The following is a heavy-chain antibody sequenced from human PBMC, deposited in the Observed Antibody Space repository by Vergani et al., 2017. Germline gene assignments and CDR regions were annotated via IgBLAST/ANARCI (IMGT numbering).Heavy chain of an antibody. CDR2: ISGRGGST. Sequence: EVQLLESGGGLVQPGGSLRLSCAASGFTFSSYAMSWVRQAPGKGLEWVSAISGRGGSTYYADSVKGRFTISRDNSKNTLYLQMNSLRAEDTAVYYCAKDRESLAAAGTSRGFDPGGQGTLVTVSS. J-gene: IGHJ5*02. V-gene: IGHV3-23*01. CDR1: GFTFSSYA. D-gene: IGHD6-13*01. CDR3: AKDRESLAAAGTSRGFDP.